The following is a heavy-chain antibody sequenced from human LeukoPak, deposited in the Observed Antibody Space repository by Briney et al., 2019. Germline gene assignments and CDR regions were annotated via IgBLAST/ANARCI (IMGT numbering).Heavy chain of an antibody. D-gene: IGHD3-9*01. J-gene: IGHJ5*02. V-gene: IGHV3-30*18. CDR1: GFSFSTYA. Sequence: GGSLRLSCAASGFSFSTYAMHWVRQAPGKGLEWVAVMSYDEGTIFYADSVKGRFTISRDNSKNTLYLQMNSLRAEDTAVYYCAKDGGILTGYYLYNWFDPWGQGTLVTVSS. CDR3: AKDGGILTGYYLYNWFDP. CDR2: MSYDEGTI.